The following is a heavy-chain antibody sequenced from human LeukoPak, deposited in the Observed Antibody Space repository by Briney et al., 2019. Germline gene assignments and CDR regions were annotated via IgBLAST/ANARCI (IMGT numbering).Heavy chain of an antibody. D-gene: IGHD1-26*01. CDR1: GGSISSGSYY. CDR2: IYTSGST. J-gene: IGHJ4*02. Sequence: SETLSLTCTVSGGSISSGSYYWSWIRQPAGKGLEWIGRIYTSGSTNYNPSLKSRVTISVDTSKNQFSLKLSSVTAADTAVYYCAREGIVGATREFDYWGQGTLVTVSS. V-gene: IGHV4-61*02. CDR3: AREGIVGATREFDY.